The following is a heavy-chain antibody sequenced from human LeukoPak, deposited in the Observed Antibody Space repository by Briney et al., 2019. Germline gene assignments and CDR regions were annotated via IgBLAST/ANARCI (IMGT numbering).Heavy chain of an antibody. V-gene: IGHV3-23*01. D-gene: IGHD3-22*01. CDR2: ITGSGQTK. CDR1: GFSFSDYA. J-gene: IGHJ4*02. CDR3: AKESLVVIESYFDN. Sequence: GGSLRLSCLVSGFSFSDYAMSWVRRAPGRGLEWVSAITGSGQTKYYTDSVKGRFTMSRDNSKNTLYLQMNSLRDEDTAEYFCAKESLVVIESYFDNWGQGTLVLVSS.